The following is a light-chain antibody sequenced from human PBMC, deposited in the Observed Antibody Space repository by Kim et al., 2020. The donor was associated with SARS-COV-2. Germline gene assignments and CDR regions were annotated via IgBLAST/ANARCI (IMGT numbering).Light chain of an antibody. J-gene: IGKJ2*01. CDR2: GAS. CDR3: QQYKNFRREYT. Sequence: EIVMTQSPATLSVSPGERATLSCRASQSVSSNLAWYQQKPGQAPRLLIYGASTRATGIPARFSGSGSGTEFTLTISSLQSEDFAVYYFQQYKNFRREYTFGQGTKLEI. CDR1: QSVSSN. V-gene: IGKV3-15*01.